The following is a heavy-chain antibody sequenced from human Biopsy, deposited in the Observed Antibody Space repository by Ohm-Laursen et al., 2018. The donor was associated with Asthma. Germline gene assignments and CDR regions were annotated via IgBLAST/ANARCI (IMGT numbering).Heavy chain of an antibody. D-gene: IGHD5-12*01. Sequence: RSLRLSCAASGFMFRSFGMDWVRQAPGKGLEWVALMSYDGSIKDYADSVKGRFTISRDNSKNTLYLQMNSLRTEDTAVYYCAKRRRYSGHDNDYWGQGTLVIVSS. CDR3: AKRRRYSGHDNDY. V-gene: IGHV3-30*18. J-gene: IGHJ4*02. CDR1: GFMFRSFG. CDR2: MSYDGSIK.